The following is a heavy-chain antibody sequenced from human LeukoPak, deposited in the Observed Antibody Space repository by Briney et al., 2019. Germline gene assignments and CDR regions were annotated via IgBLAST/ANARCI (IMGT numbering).Heavy chain of an antibody. V-gene: IGHV4-4*07. Sequence: SETLSLTCAVYGGSFSGYYWSWIRQPAGKGLEWIGRIYTSGSTNYNPSLKSRVTMSVDTSKNQFSLKLSSVTAADTAVYYCARDSPEYYDFWSGYYTHNYYYYGMDVWGQGTTVTVSS. CDR2: IYTSGST. CDR1: GGSFSGYY. D-gene: IGHD3-3*01. J-gene: IGHJ6*02. CDR3: ARDSPEYYDFWSGYYTHNYYYYGMDV.